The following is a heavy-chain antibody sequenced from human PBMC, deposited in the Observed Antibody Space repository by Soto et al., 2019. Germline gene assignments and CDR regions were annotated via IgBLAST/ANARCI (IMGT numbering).Heavy chain of an antibody. CDR1: GGSFSGYY. J-gene: IGHJ5*02. CDR3: ARGRGSSSWWYSWFEP. CDR2: INHSGST. D-gene: IGHD6-13*01. V-gene: IGHV4-34*01. Sequence: SETLSLTCAVYGGSFSGYYWSWIRQPPGKGLEWIGEINHSGSTNYNPSLKSRVTISVDTSKNRFSLKLSSVTAADTAVYYCARGRGSSSWWYSWFEPWGQGTLVTVSS.